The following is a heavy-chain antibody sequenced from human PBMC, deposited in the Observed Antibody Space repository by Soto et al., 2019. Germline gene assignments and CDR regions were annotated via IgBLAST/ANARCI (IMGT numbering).Heavy chain of an antibody. CDR3: AKSYGDYPTG. CDR1: GGSISSSSYY. V-gene: IGHV4-39*01. D-gene: IGHD4-17*01. J-gene: IGHJ4*02. CDR2: IYYSGST. Sequence: QLQLQESGPGLVKPSETLSLTCTVSGGSISSSSYYWGWIRQPPGKGLEWIGSIYYSGSTYYNPSLKSRVTVSVDTSKNQFSLKLSSVTAADTAVYDCAKSYGDYPTGWGQGTLVTVSS.